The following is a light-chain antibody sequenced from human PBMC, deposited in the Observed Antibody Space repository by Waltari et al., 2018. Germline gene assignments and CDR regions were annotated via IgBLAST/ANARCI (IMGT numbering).Light chain of an antibody. J-gene: IGLJ1*01. V-gene: IGLV1-51*01. Sequence: QSVLKQPPSVSATPGQKVTISCSGRTSNIGNEFVSWYQQLPGTVPKLLVYDTYKRPSGIPDRFSGSKSGTSATLDITGLQTGDEAHYYCGAWDTSLTAYVFGTGTEVTVL. CDR1: TSNIGNEF. CDR3: GAWDTSLTAYV. CDR2: DTY.